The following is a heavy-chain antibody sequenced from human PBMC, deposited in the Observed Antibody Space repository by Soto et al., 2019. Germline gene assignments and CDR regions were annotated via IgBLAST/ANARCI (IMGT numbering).Heavy chain of an antibody. Sequence: SWLRQAPGHGLEWMGWISAYNGNTNYAQKLQGRVTMTTDTSTSTAYMELRSLRSDDTAVYYCARGRVPAAKYYYYYGMDVWGQGTTVTVSS. CDR2: ISAYNGNT. V-gene: IGHV1-18*01. J-gene: IGHJ6*02. CDR3: ARGRVPAAKYYYYYGMDV. D-gene: IGHD2-2*01.